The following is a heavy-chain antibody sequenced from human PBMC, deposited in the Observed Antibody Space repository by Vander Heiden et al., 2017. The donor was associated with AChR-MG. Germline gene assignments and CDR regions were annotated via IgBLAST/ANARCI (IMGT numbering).Heavy chain of an antibody. J-gene: IGHJ4*02. Sequence: QVQLVQSGAEVKKPAASVNVSCKASGYTFTGYYMHWVRQAPGQGLEWMGRINPNSGGTNYAQKFQGRVTMTRDTSISTAYMELSRLRSDDTAVYYCALPIAVAGNEEFDYWGQGTLVTVSS. CDR3: ALPIAVAGNEEFDY. D-gene: IGHD6-19*01. V-gene: IGHV1-2*06. CDR1: GYTFTGYY. CDR2: INPNSGGT.